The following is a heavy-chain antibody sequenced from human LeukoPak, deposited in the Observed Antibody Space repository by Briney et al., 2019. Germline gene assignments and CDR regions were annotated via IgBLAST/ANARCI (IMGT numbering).Heavy chain of an antibody. V-gene: IGHV3-30*04. CDR1: GFTFSNYP. CDR2: ISYDGGKK. Sequence: QSGGSLRLSCAASGFTFSNYPMHWVRQAPGTGLEWVAVISYDGGKKYYVDSVKGRFTISRDNSKNTLYLQMNSLRPEDTAVYYCARDGALVREIIVYYFDYWSQGTLVTVSS. CDR3: ARDGALVREIIVYYFDY. J-gene: IGHJ4*02. D-gene: IGHD3-10*01.